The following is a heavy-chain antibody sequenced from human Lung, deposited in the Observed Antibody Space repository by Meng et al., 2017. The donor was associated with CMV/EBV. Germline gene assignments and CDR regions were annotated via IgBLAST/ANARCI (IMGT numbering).Heavy chain of an antibody. V-gene: IGHV3-48*04. CDR2: ISSSSSTI. D-gene: IGHD3-3*01. CDR3: ARVENYEFWSCYYSFPYYCDY. J-gene: IGHJ4*02. Sequence: GGSLRLSCAASGFTFSSYSMNWVRQAPGKGLEWVSYISSSSSTIYYADSVKGRFTISRDNAKNSLYLQMNSLRAEDTAVYYCARVENYEFWSCYYSFPYYCDYWGQGXLVTVSS. CDR1: GFTFSSYS.